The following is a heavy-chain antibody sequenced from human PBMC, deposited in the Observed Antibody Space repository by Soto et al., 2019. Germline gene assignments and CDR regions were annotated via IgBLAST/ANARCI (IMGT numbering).Heavy chain of an antibody. V-gene: IGHV3-30-3*01. J-gene: IGHJ6*02. Sequence: QVQLVESGGGVVQPGRSLRLSCAASGFNFSSYAMYWVRQAPGKGLEWVAVISYDENNKYYADSVKGRFTISRDNSKNTLYLQMNSLRAEDTAVYYCARAGCDGGSCYTLVGLRYGMDVWGQGTTVTVSS. CDR2: ISYDENNK. CDR3: ARAGCDGGSCYTLVGLRYGMDV. D-gene: IGHD2-15*01. CDR1: GFNFSSYA.